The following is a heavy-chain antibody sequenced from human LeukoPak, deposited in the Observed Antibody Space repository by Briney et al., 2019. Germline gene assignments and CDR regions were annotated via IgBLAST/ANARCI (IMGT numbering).Heavy chain of an antibody. CDR1: AFSVSHKF. Sequence: PGGSLRLSCAASAFSVSHKFMDWVRQAPGKGLEWVSVIYTGGKTDYADSVKGRFTISRDNSKNTLFLQMNSLRGADTAVYYCVTEEVTAGAFDFWGRGTMVTVSS. J-gene: IGHJ3*01. V-gene: IGHV3-66*01. D-gene: IGHD2-21*02. CDR2: IYTGGKT. CDR3: VTEEVTAGAFDF.